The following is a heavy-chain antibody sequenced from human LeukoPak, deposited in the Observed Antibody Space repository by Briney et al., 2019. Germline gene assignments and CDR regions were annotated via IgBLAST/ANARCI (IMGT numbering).Heavy chain of an antibody. D-gene: IGHD6-6*01. V-gene: IGHV1-69*05. CDR2: IVPIFGTA. Sequence: GSSVKVSCKASGGTFSSYAISWVRQAPGQGLEWMGGIVPIFGTANYAQKFQGRVTITTDESTSTAYMELSSLRSEDTAVYYCARDTRRIAALYYYYYYMDVWGKGTAVTVSS. J-gene: IGHJ6*03. CDR3: ARDTRRIAALYYYYYYMDV. CDR1: GGTFSSYA.